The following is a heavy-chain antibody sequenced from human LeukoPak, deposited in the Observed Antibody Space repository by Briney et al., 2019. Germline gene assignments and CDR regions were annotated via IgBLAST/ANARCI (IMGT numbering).Heavy chain of an antibody. D-gene: IGHD6-13*01. Sequence: ASVKVSCKASGYTFTSYAMNWVRQAPGQGLEWMGWINTNTGNPTYAQGFTGRFVFSLDTSVSTAYLQISSLKAEDTAVYYCARALWTGYSSSWYSYFDYWGQGTLVTVSS. CDR3: ARALWTGYSSSWYSYFDY. CDR2: INTNTGNP. CDR1: GYTFTSYA. V-gene: IGHV7-4-1*02. J-gene: IGHJ4*02.